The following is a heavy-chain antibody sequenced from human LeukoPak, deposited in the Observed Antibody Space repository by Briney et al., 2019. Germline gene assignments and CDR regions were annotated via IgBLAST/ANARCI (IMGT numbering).Heavy chain of an antibody. V-gene: IGHV4-34*01. J-gene: IGHJ4*02. Sequence: SETLSLTCAVYGGSFSGYYWSWIRQPPGKGLEWIGEINHSGSTNYNPSLKSRVTISVDTSKNQFPLKLSSVTAADTAVYYCARRRVLLWFGELPFDYWGQGTLVTVSS. CDR1: GGSFSGYY. CDR2: INHSGST. CDR3: ARRRVLLWFGELPFDY. D-gene: IGHD3-10*01.